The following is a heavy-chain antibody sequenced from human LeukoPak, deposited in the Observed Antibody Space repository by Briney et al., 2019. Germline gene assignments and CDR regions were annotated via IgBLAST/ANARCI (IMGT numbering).Heavy chain of an antibody. D-gene: IGHD5-12*01. CDR1: GGSFSGYY. CDR2: IYYSGST. Sequence: SETLSLTCAVYGGSFSGYYWSWIRQPPGKGLEWIGYIYYSGSTNYNPSLKSRVTISVDTSKNQFSLKLSSVTAADTAVYYCASRYSGYDFLDAFDIWGQGTMVTVSS. J-gene: IGHJ3*02. CDR3: ASRYSGYDFLDAFDI. V-gene: IGHV4-59*01.